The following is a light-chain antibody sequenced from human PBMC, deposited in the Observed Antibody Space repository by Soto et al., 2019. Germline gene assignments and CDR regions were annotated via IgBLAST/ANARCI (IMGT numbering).Light chain of an antibody. CDR2: DVT. CDR3: CLYAVTFYV. CDR1: SSDVGGYNY. V-gene: IGLV2-11*01. J-gene: IGLJ1*01. Sequence: QSALTQPRSVSGSPGQSVTISCTGASSDVGGYNYVSWHQQHPGKAPKLIIYDVTKRASGVPDRFSGSKSGNTASLTISGLQAEDEADYYCCLYAVTFYVFGTGTKLTVL.